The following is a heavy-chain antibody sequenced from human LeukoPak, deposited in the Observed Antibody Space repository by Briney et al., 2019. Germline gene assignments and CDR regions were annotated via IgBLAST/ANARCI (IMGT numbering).Heavy chain of an antibody. CDR2: MNPNSVNT. CDR1: VYTFTGYY. CDR3: ARVYYDILTGYYPHYYFDY. V-gene: IGHV1-8*03. Sequence: GASVKGSCKASVYTFTGYYMHWVRQATGQGLEWMGWMNPNSVNTGYAQKFQGRVTITRKTSIRTANLELSSLRSEDTAVYYCARVYYDILTGYYPHYYFDYWGQGTLVTVSS. D-gene: IGHD3-9*01. J-gene: IGHJ4*02.